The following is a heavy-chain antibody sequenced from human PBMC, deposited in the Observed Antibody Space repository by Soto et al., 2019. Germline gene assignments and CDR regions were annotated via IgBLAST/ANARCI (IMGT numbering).Heavy chain of an antibody. CDR1: GGSFSGYY. CDR3: ARNVGATNWGDAFDI. J-gene: IGHJ3*02. V-gene: IGHV4-34*01. D-gene: IGHD1-26*01. CDR2: SNHSGST. Sequence: PSETLSLTGAVDGGSFSGYYWSWMRQPPGKGREWRGESNHSGSTNYNPSLTSRVTISVATSKNQFSLKLSSVTAADTAVYYCARNVGATNWGDAFDIWGQGTMVTVSS.